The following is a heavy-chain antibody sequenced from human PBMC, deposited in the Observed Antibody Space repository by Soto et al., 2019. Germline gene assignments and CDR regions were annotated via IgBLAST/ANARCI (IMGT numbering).Heavy chain of an antibody. D-gene: IGHD1-7*01. CDR2: IYYDGSNK. V-gene: IGHV3-33*01. CDR1: GFTFSNYA. Sequence: HPGGSLRLSCAASGFTFSNYAMHWVRQAPGKGLEWVAVIYYDGSNKYYVDSVKGRFTISRDNSKNTLYLQMNSLRAEDTAVYYCARDLELRCSAFDIWGQGTMVTVSS. CDR3: ARDLELRCSAFDI. J-gene: IGHJ3*02.